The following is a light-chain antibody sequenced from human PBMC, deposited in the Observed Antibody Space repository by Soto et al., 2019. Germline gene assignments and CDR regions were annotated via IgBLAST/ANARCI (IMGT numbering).Light chain of an antibody. Sequence: GLTQSPGALSFSPGERATLSCRASHCVRSSYLAWYQQKPGQAPRLLIYGASSSATGIPDRFSGIGPGMDFTITTSRLEPEDVAVYYCQQYNSSSWTFGQGTKVDIK. CDR3: QQYNSSSWT. CDR1: HCVRSSY. J-gene: IGKJ1*01. CDR2: GAS. V-gene: IGKV3-20*01.